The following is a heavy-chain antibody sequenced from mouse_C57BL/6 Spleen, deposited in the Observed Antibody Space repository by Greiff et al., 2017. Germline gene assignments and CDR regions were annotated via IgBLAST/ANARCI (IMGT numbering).Heavy chain of an antibody. Sequence: QVQLQQPGAELVKPGASVKLSCKASGYTFTSYWMQWVKQRPGQGLEWIGEIDPSDSYTNYNQKFKGKATLTVDTSSSTAYMQLSSLTSEDSAVYYCARPYYGSSPHNAVDYWGQGTSVTVSS. V-gene: IGHV1-50*01. D-gene: IGHD1-1*01. CDR1: GYTFTSYW. CDR3: ARPYYGSSPHNAVDY. J-gene: IGHJ4*01. CDR2: IDPSDSYT.